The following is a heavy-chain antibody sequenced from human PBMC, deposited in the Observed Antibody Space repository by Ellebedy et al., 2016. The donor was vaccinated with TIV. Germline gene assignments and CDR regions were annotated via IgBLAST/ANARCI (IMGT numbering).Heavy chain of an antibody. D-gene: IGHD3-9*01. Sequence: AASVKVSCKASGYTFSDYYIEWVRQAPGQGLEWMGIINPSGGTTTYAQKLQGRVTMTRDPSTSTVYMELTSLRSEDTAIYYCARGSLYDILTGSYRGFDSWGQGTLVTVSS. V-gene: IGHV1-46*04. CDR1: GYTFSDYY. J-gene: IGHJ4*02. CDR2: INPSGGTT. CDR3: ARGSLYDILTGSYRGFDS.